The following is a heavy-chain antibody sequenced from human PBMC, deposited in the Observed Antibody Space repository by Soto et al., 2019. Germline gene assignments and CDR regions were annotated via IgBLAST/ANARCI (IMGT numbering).Heavy chain of an antibody. CDR3: ARQSDLLSDSSSFDP. Sequence: QLQLQESGPGRVKPSETLSLTRTVSGGSISSRNYYWGWVRQPPGKGLEWIGSIYYNGFIYYNPYLMTRVTITVDTSKNHFSLKVRSVTATDTAVYYCARQSDLLSDSSSFDPWGQGTLVTVSS. CDR1: GGSISSRNYY. CDR2: IYYNGFI. D-gene: IGHD2-21*02. V-gene: IGHV4-39*01. J-gene: IGHJ5*02.